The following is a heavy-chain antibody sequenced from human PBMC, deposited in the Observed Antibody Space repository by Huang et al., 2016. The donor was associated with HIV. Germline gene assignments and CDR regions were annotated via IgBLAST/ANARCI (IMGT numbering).Heavy chain of an antibody. J-gene: IGHJ3*02. D-gene: IGHD6-19*01. CDR1: GGSFSSYS. CDR3: ARVVAVAGTPAFDI. CDR2: MIPIFGTA. V-gene: IGHV1-69*13. Sequence: QVQLVQSGVEVKKPGSSVKVSCKASGGSFSSYSISWVRQARGQGLEWMGGMIPIFGTAKYAQTFQGRVTITADESATTAYMELSSLRSEDTAVYYCARVVAVAGTPAFDIWGQGTLVTVSS.